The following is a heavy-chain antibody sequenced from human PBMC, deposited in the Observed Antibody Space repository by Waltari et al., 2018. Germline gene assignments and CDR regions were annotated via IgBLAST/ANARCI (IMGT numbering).Heavy chain of an antibody. CDR2: ISSSSTI. CDR1: GFTFSSYS. V-gene: IGHV3-48*04. D-gene: IGHD5-18*01. CDR3: ARGGYSYGSDY. Sequence: EVQLVESGGGLVQPGGSLRLSCAASGFTFSSYSMNWVRQAPGKGLEWVSYISSSSTIYYADSVKGRFTISRDNAKNSLYLQMNSLRAEDTAVYYCARGGYSYGSDYWGQGTLVTVSS. J-gene: IGHJ4*02.